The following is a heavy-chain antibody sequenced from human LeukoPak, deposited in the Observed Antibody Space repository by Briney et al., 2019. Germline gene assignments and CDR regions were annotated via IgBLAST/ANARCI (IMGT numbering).Heavy chain of an antibody. CDR3: ATRLWFGELYFQH. J-gene: IGHJ1*01. D-gene: IGHD3-10*01. CDR1: GGSISSGDYY. CDR2: IYYSGST. Sequence: SSQTLSLTCTVSGGSISSGDYYWSWIRQPPGKGLEWIGYIYYSGSTYYNPSLKSRVTISVDTSKNQFSLKLSSVTAADTAVYYCATRLWFGELYFQHWGQGTLVTVSS. V-gene: IGHV4-31*03.